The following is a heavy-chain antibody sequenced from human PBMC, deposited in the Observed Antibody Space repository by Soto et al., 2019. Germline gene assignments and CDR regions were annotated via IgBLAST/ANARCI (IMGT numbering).Heavy chain of an antibody. D-gene: IGHD2-15*01. CDR3: ATQLLKSYCSGGSCYGTGYFDY. Sequence: ASVTVSCKASGYTFTSYDINWVRQATGQGLEWMGWMNPNSGNTGYAQKFQGRVTMTRNTSISTAYMELSSLRSEDTAVYYCATQLLKSYCSGGSCYGTGYFDYWGQGTLVTVSS. CDR2: MNPNSGNT. J-gene: IGHJ4*02. V-gene: IGHV1-8*01. CDR1: GYTFTSYD.